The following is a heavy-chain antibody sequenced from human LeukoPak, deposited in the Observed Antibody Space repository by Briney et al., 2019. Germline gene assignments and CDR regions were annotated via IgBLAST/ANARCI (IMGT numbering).Heavy chain of an antibody. CDR1: GDSVSSNSAA. J-gene: IGHJ3*02. V-gene: IGHV6-1*01. Sequence: HSQTLSLTCAISGDSVSSNSAAWNWIRQSPSRGLEWLGRTYYRSKWYNDYAVSVKSRITINPDTSKNQFSLQLNSATPEDTAVYYCARVRLYSRSTGGDAFDIWGQGTMVTVSS. D-gene: IGHD1-26*01. CDR2: TYYRSKWYN. CDR3: ARVRLYSRSTGGDAFDI.